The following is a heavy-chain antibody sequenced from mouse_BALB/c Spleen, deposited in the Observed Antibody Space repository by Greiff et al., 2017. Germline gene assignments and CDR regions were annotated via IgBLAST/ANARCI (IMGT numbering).Heavy chain of an antibody. J-gene: IGHJ3*01. CDR3: AREDYYGTGFAY. Sequence: DVMLVESGGGLVQPGGSRKLSCAASGFTFSSFGMHWVRQAPEKGLEWVAYISSGSSTIYYADTVKGRFTISRDNPKNTLFLQMTSLRSEDTAMYYCAREDYYGTGFAYWGQGTLVTVSA. CDR2: ISSGSSTI. D-gene: IGHD1-2*01. CDR1: GFTFSSFG. V-gene: IGHV5-17*02.